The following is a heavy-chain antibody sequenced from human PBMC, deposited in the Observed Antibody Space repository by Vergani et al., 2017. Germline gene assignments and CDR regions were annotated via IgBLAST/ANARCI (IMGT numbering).Heavy chain of an antibody. Sequence: QVQLQESGPGLVKPSQTLSLTCTVSGGSISSGGYYWSWIRQHPGKGLEWIGYIYYSGSTYYNPSLKSRVTISVDTSKNQFSLKLSSVTAADTAVYYGARGGRWFGENWFDPWGQGTLVTVSS. J-gene: IGHJ5*02. V-gene: IGHV4-31*03. CDR1: GGSISSGGYY. D-gene: IGHD3-10*01. CDR3: ARGGRWFGENWFDP. CDR2: IYYSGST.